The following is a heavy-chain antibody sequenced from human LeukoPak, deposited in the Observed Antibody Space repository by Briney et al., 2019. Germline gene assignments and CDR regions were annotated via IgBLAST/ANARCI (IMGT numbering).Heavy chain of an antibody. CDR2: IYYSGST. CDR3: ARALCSTSCYSYYYYGMDV. J-gene: IGHJ6*02. D-gene: IGHD2-2*01. CDR1: GGSISSYY. V-gene: IGHV4-59*01. Sequence: SETLSLTCTVSGGSISSYYWSWIRQPPGKGPEWIGYIYYSGSTNYNPSLKSRVTISVDTSKNQFSLKLSSVTAADTAVYYCARALCSTSCYSYYYYGMDVWGQGTTVTVSS.